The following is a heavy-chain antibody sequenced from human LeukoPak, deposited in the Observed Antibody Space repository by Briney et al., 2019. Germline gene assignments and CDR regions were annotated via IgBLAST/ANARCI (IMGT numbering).Heavy chain of an antibody. V-gene: IGHV4-34*01. D-gene: IGHD3-9*01. CDR1: GGPITGYY. J-gene: IGHJ4*02. CDR3: ARGNILTGYCFDF. Sequence: SETLSLTCAVYGGPITGYYWSWIRQTPGRGLEWVGEIHYTGATSYNPSLKSRATISTDTSKNQFSLRLSSVTAADTAFYYCARGNILTGYCFDFWGQGALVTVSS. CDR2: IHYTGAT.